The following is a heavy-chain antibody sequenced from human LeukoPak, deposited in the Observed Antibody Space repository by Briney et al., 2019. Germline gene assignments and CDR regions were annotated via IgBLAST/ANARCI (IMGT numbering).Heavy chain of an antibody. J-gene: IGHJ4*02. CDR3: ARERDILTGYYPFDY. Sequence: GGSLRLSCAASGFTFSSYWMHWVRQAPGKGLVWVSRINSDGSRTIYADSVKGRFTISRDNAKNTLYLQMNSLRAEDTAVYYCARERDILTGYYPFDYWGQGTLVTVSS. D-gene: IGHD3-9*01. CDR2: INSDGSRT. CDR1: GFTFSSYW. V-gene: IGHV3-74*01.